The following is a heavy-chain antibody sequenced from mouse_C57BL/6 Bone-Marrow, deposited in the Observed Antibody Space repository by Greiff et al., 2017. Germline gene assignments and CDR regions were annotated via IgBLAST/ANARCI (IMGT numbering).Heavy chain of an antibody. CDR1: GFNIKDDY. J-gene: IGHJ2*01. CDR2: IDPENGDT. Sequence: VQLQQSGAELVRPGASVKLSCTASGFNIKDDYMHWVKQRPEQGLEWIGWIDPENGDTEYASKFQGKATITADTSSNTAYLQLSSLTSEDTAVYYCTTDYFDYWRQGATRTASS. CDR3: TTDYFDY. V-gene: IGHV14-4*01.